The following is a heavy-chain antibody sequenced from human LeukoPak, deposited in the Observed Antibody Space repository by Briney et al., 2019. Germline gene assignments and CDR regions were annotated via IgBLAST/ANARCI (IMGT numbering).Heavy chain of an antibody. CDR1: GIGFSTYA. J-gene: IGHJ3*02. Sequence: TGGSLRLSCEASGIGFSTYAMSWVRQAPGKGLEWVSTISGGGGDTYYADSVKGRFTISRDNRRNTLYVQMNSLRAEDTAVYYCARAPGAFDIWGQGTMVTVSS. V-gene: IGHV3-23*01. CDR2: ISGGGGDT. CDR3: ARAPGAFDI.